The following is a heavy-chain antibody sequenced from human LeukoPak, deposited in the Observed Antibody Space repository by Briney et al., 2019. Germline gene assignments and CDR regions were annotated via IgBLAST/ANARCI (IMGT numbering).Heavy chain of an antibody. J-gene: IGHJ3*01. CDR3: VRQAPYYIHIPGDDAFDL. CDR2: IYPDDSAT. CDR1: GYSFTNYW. D-gene: IGHD2-21*01. Sequence: GESLKISCKGSGYSFTNYWIGWVRQMPGKGLEWVAIIYPDDSATKYSPSFQGQVTISADKSVSTAYLQWSGLMASDTAMYYCVRQAPYYIHIPGDDAFDLWGQGTMVTV. V-gene: IGHV5-51*01.